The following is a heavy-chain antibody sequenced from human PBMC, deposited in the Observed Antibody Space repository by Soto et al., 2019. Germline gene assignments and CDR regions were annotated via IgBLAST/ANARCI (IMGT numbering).Heavy chain of an antibody. D-gene: IGHD6-13*01. CDR1: GYTFTSYG. CDR3: ARGPAGIAAVRARSSYYYYGMDV. V-gene: IGHV1-18*01. J-gene: IGHJ6*02. Sequence: VKVSCKASGYTFTSYGISWVRQAPGQGLEWMGWISPYNGKANYAQKFQGRVTITADESTSTAYMELSSLRSEDTAVYYCARGPAGIAAVRARSSYYYYGMDVWGQGTTVTVSS. CDR2: ISPYNGKA.